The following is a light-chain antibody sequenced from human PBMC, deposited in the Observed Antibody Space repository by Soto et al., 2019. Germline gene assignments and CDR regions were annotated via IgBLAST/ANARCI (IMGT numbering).Light chain of an antibody. CDR3: VLYMGSGISV. CDR2: NTN. Sequence: QTVVTQEPSFSVSPGGTVTLTCGLSSGSVSTSYYPSWYQQTPGQAPRTLIYNTNTRSSGVPGRFSGSILGNKAALTIAGAQADDDSDYYCVLYMGSGISVFGGGTKRTVL. J-gene: IGLJ3*02. CDR1: SGSVSTSYY. V-gene: IGLV8-61*01.